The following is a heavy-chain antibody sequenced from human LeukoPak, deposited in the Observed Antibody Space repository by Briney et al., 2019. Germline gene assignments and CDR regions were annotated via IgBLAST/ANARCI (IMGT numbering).Heavy chain of an antibody. J-gene: IGHJ4*02. Sequence: ASVKVSCKASGYTFTGYYMHWVRQAPGQGLEWMGWINPNSGGTNYAQKFQGRVTITADESTSTAYMELSSLRSEDTAVYYCARVPYSGYDYLRYYFDYWGQGTLVTVSS. D-gene: IGHD5-12*01. CDR3: ARVPYSGYDYLRYYFDY. CDR1: GYTFTGYY. CDR2: INPNSGGT. V-gene: IGHV1-2*02.